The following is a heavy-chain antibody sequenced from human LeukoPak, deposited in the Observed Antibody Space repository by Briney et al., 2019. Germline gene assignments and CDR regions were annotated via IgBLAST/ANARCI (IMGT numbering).Heavy chain of an antibody. CDR3: AKDGDSSSSGYYYFYMDV. D-gene: IGHD6-6*01. Sequence: GGSLRLSRAASGFTFSSYAMSWVRQAPGKGLEWVSAISGSGGSTYYADSVKGRFTISRDNSKNTLYLQMNSLRAEDTAVYYCAKDGDSSSSGYYYFYMDVWGKGTTVTVSS. CDR2: ISGSGGST. V-gene: IGHV3-23*01. CDR1: GFTFSSYA. J-gene: IGHJ6*03.